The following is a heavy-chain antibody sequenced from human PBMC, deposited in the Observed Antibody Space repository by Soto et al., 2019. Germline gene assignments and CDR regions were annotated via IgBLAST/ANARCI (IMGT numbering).Heavy chain of an antibody. Sequence: QSGGSLRLSCAASGFTFSSYGMHWVRQAPGKGLEWVAVIWYDGSNKYYADSVKGRFTISRDNSKNTLYLQMNSLRAEDTAVYYCARERGMEAARPGTYYYSGMDVWGQGTTVTVSS. V-gene: IGHV3-33*01. J-gene: IGHJ6*02. CDR1: GFTFSSYG. CDR2: IWYDGSNK. D-gene: IGHD6-6*01. CDR3: ARERGMEAARPGTYYYSGMDV.